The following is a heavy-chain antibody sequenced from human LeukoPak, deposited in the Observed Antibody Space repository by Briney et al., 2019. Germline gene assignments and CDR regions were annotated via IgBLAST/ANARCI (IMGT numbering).Heavy chain of an antibody. D-gene: IGHD4-23*01. J-gene: IGHJ6*02. V-gene: IGHV4-4*08. CDR2: IYSNGET. Sequence: SETLSLTCTVSGGSISGFFWSWIRQTPGKGLEWVAHIYSNGETTYNPSLNSRITMSVDTSRNQFSLRLPAVTAADTAVYYCARLSPDYGGNSYGMDVWGQGTTVTVSS. CDR3: ARLSPDYGGNSYGMDV. CDR1: GGSISGFF.